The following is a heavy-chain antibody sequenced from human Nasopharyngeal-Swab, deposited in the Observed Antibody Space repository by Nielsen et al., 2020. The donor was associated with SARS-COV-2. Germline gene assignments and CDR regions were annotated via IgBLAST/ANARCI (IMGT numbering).Heavy chain of an antibody. V-gene: IGHV1-18*01. J-gene: IGHJ4*02. CDR2: ISAYNGNT. D-gene: IGHD3-3*01. Sequence: ASVKVSCKASGYTFTSYGISWVRQAPGQGLEWMGWISAYNGNTNYAQKLQGGVTMTTDTSTSTAYMELRSLRSADTAVYYCARDDSSNYDFWSGYYTSFDYWGQGTLVTVSS. CDR1: GYTFTSYG. CDR3: ARDDSSNYDFWSGYYTSFDY.